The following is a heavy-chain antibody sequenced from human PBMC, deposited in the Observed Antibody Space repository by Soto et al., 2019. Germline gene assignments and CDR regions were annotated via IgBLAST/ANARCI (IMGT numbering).Heavy chain of an antibody. D-gene: IGHD4-17*01. Sequence: KTSETLSLTYSVSGYLISSGYYWGWVRQTPWKGLELFGSIDYSGRSYKNPSLTSRVIASVDLSKTEFSLNRRSVSAAYTGVYYCERQTDYRDYVVAFDIWGQGTMIT. V-gene: IGHV4-38-2*01. CDR2: IDYSGRS. CDR1: GYLISSGYY. J-gene: IGHJ3*02. CDR3: ERQTDYRDYVVAFDI.